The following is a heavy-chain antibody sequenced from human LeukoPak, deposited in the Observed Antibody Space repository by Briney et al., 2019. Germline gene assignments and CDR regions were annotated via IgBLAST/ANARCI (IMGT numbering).Heavy chain of an antibody. D-gene: IGHD5-24*01. Sequence: GGSLRLSCAASGFTFSYYSMNWVRQAPGKGLEWVSSISSSGDYIFYADSVKGRFTISRDNAKNALSLQMKSLRAEGTAVYYCARAQTSTEMATIDAFNIWGQGTVVTVSS. CDR2: ISSSGDYI. V-gene: IGHV3-21*01. CDR3: ARAQTSTEMATIDAFNI. J-gene: IGHJ3*02. CDR1: GFTFSYYS.